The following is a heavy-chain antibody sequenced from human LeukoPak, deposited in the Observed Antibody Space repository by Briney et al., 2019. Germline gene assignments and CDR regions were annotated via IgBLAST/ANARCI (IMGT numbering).Heavy chain of an antibody. CDR3: ARGLSSGWYVPFDY. D-gene: IGHD6-19*01. J-gene: IGHJ4*02. CDR2: INWNGGGT. Sequence: GGSLRLSCAASGFTFDDYGMGWVRQAPGKGLEWVSGINWNGGGTGYADSVKGRFTISRDNAKNSLYLQMNSLRAEDTALYYCARGLSSGWYVPFDYWGQGALVTVSS. V-gene: IGHV3-20*04. CDR1: GFTFDDYG.